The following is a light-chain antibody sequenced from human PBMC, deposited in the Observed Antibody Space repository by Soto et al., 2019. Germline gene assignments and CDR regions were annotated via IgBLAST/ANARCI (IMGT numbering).Light chain of an antibody. Sequence: EIVLTQSPGTLSLSPGERATLSCRASQSVSSSYLGWYKQKPGQAPRLLIYAATSSATGIPDRFSGSGSATDFTLTISRLETEDFAVYYCQQYGSSPYTFGQGTKLEIK. J-gene: IGKJ2*01. V-gene: IGKV3-20*01. CDR1: QSVSSSY. CDR3: QQYGSSPYT. CDR2: AAT.